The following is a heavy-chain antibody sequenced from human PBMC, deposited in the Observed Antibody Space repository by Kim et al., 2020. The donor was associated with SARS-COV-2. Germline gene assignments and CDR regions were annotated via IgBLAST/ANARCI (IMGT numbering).Heavy chain of an antibody. CDR1: GGTFSSYA. CDR3: ARRWGVWELRYYGMDV. V-gene: IGHV1-69*13. J-gene: IGHJ6*02. Sequence: SVKVSCKASGGTFSSYAISWVRQAPGQGLEWMGGIIPIFGTANYAQKFQGRVTITADESTSTAYMELSSLRSEDTAVYYCARRWGVWELRYYGMDVWGQGTTVTVSS. CDR2: IIPIFGTA. D-gene: IGHD1-26*01.